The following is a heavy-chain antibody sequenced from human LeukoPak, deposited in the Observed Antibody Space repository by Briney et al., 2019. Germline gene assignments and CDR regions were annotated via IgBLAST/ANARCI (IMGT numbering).Heavy chain of an antibody. D-gene: IGHD5-12*01. CDR3: ARHKRGEGYSGYDSFDY. J-gene: IGHJ4*02. CDR1: GGSISSYY. Sequence: SETLSLTCSVSGGSISSYYWSWIRQPPGKGLEWIGYTYYSGSTNYNPSLRSRVTISVDTSKNQFPLKLTSVTAEAPAVYCCARHKRGEGYSGYDSFDYWGQGTLVTVSS. V-gene: IGHV4-59*08. CDR2: TYYSGST.